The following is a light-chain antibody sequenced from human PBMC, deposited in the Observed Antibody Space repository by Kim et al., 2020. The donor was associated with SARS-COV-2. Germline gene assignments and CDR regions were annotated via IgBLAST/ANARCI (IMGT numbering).Light chain of an antibody. CDR3: ASWDDSLNAWV. CDR1: TSNVATTT. J-gene: IGLJ3*02. CDR2: LEN. Sequence: QLVLTQPPSASGTPGQRVSISCSGSTSNVATTTVNWYQQFPGTAPKLLIYLENRRPSGVPDRFSGSRSGTTASLAISDLRSEDEADYHCASWDDSLNAWVFGGGTKLTVL. V-gene: IGLV1-44*01.